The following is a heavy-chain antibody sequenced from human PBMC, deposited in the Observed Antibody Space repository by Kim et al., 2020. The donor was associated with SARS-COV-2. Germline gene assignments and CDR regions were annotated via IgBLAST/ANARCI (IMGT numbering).Heavy chain of an antibody. D-gene: IGHD2-21*02. CDR2: IYYSSSS. Sequence: SETLSLTCTVSGGSFSSDGCYWSCLRQRPGQGLVWVRYIYYSSSSYYNPSIRSRVTIEAYTNKNQFSLKLSSVTAAAAAVCYCAGVGTTVMVGVVYFDY. V-gene: IGHV4-31*03. CDR1: GGSFSSDGCY. CDR3: AGVGTTVMVGVVYFDY. J-gene: IGHJ4*01.